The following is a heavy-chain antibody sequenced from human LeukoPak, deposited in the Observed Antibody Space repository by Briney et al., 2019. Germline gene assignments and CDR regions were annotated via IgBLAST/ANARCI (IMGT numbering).Heavy chain of an antibody. CDR2: IYYSGST. CDR3: ARGTSSHYLTYYYYYYMDV. Sequence: PSETLSPTCTISGGSISSSSYYWGWIRQPPGKGLEWIGSIYYSGSTYYNPSLKSRVTISVDTSTNQFSLKLSSVTAADTAVYYCARGTSSHYLTYYYYYYMDVWGKGTTVTVSS. D-gene: IGHD6-13*01. V-gene: IGHV4-39*07. J-gene: IGHJ6*03. CDR1: GGSISSSSYY.